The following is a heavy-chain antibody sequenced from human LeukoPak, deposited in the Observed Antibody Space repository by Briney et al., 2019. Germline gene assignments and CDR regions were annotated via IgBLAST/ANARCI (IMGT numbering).Heavy chain of an antibody. Sequence: GGSLRLSCAASGFIFSSYAMHWVRQAPGKGLEWVAVISYDGSNKYYADSVKGRFTISRDNSKNTLYLQMNSLRAEDTAVYYCARDETVTTLVSYYYYGMDVWGQGTTVTVSS. J-gene: IGHJ6*02. D-gene: IGHD4-23*01. CDR2: ISYDGSNK. CDR1: GFIFSSYA. V-gene: IGHV3-30-3*01. CDR3: ARDETVTTLVSYYYYGMDV.